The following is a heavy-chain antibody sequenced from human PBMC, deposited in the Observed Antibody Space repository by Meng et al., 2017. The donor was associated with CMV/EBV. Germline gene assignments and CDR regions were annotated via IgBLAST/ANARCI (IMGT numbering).Heavy chain of an antibody. D-gene: IGHD3-10*01. CDR3: VRDYDGSGEGYYYGMDV. Sequence: GGSLRLSCAASGFTFSSYSMNWVRQAPGKGLEWVSSISSSSSYIYYADSVKGRFTISRDNAKNSLYLQMNSLRAEDTAVYYCVRDYDGSGEGYYYGMDVWGQGTTVTVSS. J-gene: IGHJ6*02. CDR1: GFTFSSYS. CDR2: ISSSSSYI. V-gene: IGHV3-21*01.